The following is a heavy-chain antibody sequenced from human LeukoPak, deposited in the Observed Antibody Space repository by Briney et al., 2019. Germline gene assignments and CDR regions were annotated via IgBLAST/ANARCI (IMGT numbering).Heavy chain of an antibody. Sequence: GGSLRLSCTASGFTFGDYAMSWFRQAPGKGLEWVGYIRSKAYGGTTEYAASVKGRFTISRDDSKNSLYLQMNSLKTEDTAVYYCARDLGAARVYWGQGILVTVSS. CDR1: GFTFGDYA. V-gene: IGHV3-49*03. D-gene: IGHD1-26*01. CDR3: ARDLGAARVY. J-gene: IGHJ4*02. CDR2: IRSKAYGGTT.